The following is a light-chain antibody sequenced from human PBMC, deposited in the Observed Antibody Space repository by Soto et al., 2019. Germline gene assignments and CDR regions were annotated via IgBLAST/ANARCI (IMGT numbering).Light chain of an antibody. CDR1: QSISTW. Sequence: DIQMTQSPSTLSASVGDRVTITCRASQSISTWLAWYQQKPGKAPKLLIYKASSLESGVSSRFSGSGSGIEFTLTISSLQPDDFATYYCQQYNTYPLTFGGGTTVEIK. J-gene: IGKJ4*01. CDR2: KAS. V-gene: IGKV1-5*03. CDR3: QQYNTYPLT.